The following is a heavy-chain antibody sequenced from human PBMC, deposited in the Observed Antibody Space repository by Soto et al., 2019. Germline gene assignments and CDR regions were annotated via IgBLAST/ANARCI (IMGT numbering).Heavy chain of an antibody. CDR2: IRGCGAGT. V-gene: IGHV3-23*01. D-gene: IGHD6-13*01. J-gene: IGHJ4*02. CDR3: AKGFGISWQYYFDY. CDR1: GFTLNPYA. Sequence: EVQLLESGGGLAQPGGSLRLSCAASGFTLNPYAMNWVRQAPGKGLEWVSTIRGCGAGTYYADSVKGRFTISRDNSKNTLYLQMNSLRAEDTAVYFCAKGFGISWQYYFDYWGQGTLVTVSS.